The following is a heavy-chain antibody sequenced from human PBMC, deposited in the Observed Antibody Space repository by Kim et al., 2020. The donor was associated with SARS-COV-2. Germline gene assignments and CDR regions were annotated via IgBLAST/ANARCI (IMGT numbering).Heavy chain of an antibody. D-gene: IGHD2-15*01. Sequence: GGTNYAKKFQGRATMTRETSISTAYMELSRLRSDDTAVYYCARYWDYWGQGTLVTVSS. V-gene: IGHV1-2*02. CDR3: ARYWDY. CDR2: GGT. J-gene: IGHJ4*02.